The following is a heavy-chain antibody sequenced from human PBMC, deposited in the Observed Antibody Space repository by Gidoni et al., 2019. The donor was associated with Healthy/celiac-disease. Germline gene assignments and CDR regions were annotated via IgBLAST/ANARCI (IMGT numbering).Heavy chain of an antibody. CDR2: IYSGGST. D-gene: IGHD4-17*01. V-gene: IGHV3-66*01. CDR3: ARDSVRRATVTTWAFNYYYGMDV. CDR1: GFTVSRNY. Sequence: EVQLVESGGGLVQPGGSLRLSCAASGFTVSRNYMSWVRQAPGKGLEWVSVIYSGGSTYYADSVKGRFTISRDNSKNTLYLQMNSLRAEDTAVYYCARDSVRRATVTTWAFNYYYGMDVWGQGTTVTVSS. J-gene: IGHJ6*02.